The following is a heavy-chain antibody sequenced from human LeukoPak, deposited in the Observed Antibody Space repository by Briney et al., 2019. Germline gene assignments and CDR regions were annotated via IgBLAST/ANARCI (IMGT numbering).Heavy chain of an antibody. Sequence: GSLRLSCAASGFTFSSHSTTWVRPAPGKGLEWVSSISTSSSYIYYADSVKGRFTISRDNAKKSLYLQMNSLRAEDTAVYYCAELGITMIGGVWGKGTTVTISS. CDR3: AELGITMIGGV. V-gene: IGHV3-21*01. CDR1: GFTFSSHS. J-gene: IGHJ6*04. CDR2: ISTSSSYI. D-gene: IGHD3-10*02.